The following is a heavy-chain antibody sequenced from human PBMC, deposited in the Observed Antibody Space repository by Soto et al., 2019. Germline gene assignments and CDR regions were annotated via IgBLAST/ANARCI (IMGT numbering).Heavy chain of an antibody. CDR3: ASAPRGDYDSSGYYYNWFDP. CDR2: IYPGDSDT. J-gene: IGHJ5*02. Sequence: GESLKISCKGSGYSFTSYWIGWVRQMPGKGLEWMGIIYPGDSDTRYSPSFQGQVTISADKSISTAYLQWSSLTASDTAMYYCASAPRGDYDSSGYYYNWFDPWGQGTMGIVSS. CDR1: GYSFTSYW. D-gene: IGHD3-22*01. V-gene: IGHV5-51*01.